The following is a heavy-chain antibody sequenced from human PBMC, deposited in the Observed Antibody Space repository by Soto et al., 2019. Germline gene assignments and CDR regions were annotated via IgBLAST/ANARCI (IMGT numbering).Heavy chain of an antibody. J-gene: IGHJ6*02. CDR1: GYTFTSYY. V-gene: IGHV1-46*01. D-gene: IGHD2-15*01. Sequence: SVKVSCKASGYTFTSYYMHWVRQAPGQGLEWMGIINPSGGSTSYAQKFQGRVTMTRDTSTSTVYMELSSLRSEDTAVYYCARVLGEVVVAATDYYYYGMDVWGQGTTVTVSS. CDR2: INPSGGST. CDR3: ARVLGEVVVAATDYYYYGMDV.